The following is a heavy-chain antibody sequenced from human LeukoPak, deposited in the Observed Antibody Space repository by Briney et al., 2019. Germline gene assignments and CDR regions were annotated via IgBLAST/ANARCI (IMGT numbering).Heavy chain of an antibody. V-gene: IGHV3-21*01. CDR3: ARDPNYDSSGYYPLDY. CDR2: ISGSGSGT. CDR1: GFTFSSYA. Sequence: GGSLRLSCAASGFTFSSYAMSWVRQAPGKGLEWVSIISGSGSGTYYADSVKGRFTISRDNAKNSLYLQMNSLRAEDTAVYYCARDPNYDSSGYYPLDYWGQGTLVTVSS. D-gene: IGHD3-22*01. J-gene: IGHJ4*02.